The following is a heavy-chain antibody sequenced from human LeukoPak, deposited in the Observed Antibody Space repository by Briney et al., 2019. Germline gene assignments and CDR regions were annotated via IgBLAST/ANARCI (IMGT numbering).Heavy chain of an antibody. J-gene: IGHJ4*02. D-gene: IGHD6-13*01. V-gene: IGHV3-21*04. CDR2: ISSSSSYI. Sequence: GGSLRLSCAASGFTFSSYSMNWVRQAPGKGLEWVSSISSSSSYIYYADSVKGRFTISRDNSKNTLYLQMNSLRADDTAVYYCAKYSSSWTLFDYWGQGTLVTVSS. CDR1: GFTFSSYS. CDR3: AKYSSSWTLFDY.